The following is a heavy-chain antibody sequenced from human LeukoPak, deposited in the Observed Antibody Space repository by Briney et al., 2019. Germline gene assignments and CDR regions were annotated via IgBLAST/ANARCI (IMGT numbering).Heavy chain of an antibody. V-gene: IGHV1-8*01. CDR3: ARVPGIAVAGGPYYYYGMDV. J-gene: IGHJ6*02. Sequence: ASVKVSCKASGYTFTSYDINWVRQATGRGLEWMGWMNPNSGNTGYAQKFQGRVTMTRNTSISTAYMELSSLRSEDTAVYYCARVPGIAVAGGPYYYYGMDVWGQGTTVTVSS. CDR2: MNPNSGNT. D-gene: IGHD6-19*01. CDR1: GYTFTSYD.